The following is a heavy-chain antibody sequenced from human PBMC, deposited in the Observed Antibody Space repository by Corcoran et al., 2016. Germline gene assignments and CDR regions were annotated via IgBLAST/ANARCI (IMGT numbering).Heavy chain of an antibody. V-gene: IGHV1-2*02. CDR2: INPNSGGT. J-gene: IGHJ5*02. Sequence: QVQLVQSGAEVKKPGASVKVSCKASGYTVTGYYMHWVRQAPGQGLEWMGWINPNSGGTNYAQKVQGRVTMTRDTSISTAYMELSRVRSDDTAVYYCASVVVAATQFAWGQGTLVTVSS. CDR1: GYTVTGYY. CDR3: ASVVVAATQFA. D-gene: IGHD2-15*01.